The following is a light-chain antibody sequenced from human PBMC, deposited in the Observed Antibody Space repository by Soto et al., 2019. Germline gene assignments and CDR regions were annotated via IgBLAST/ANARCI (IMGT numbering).Light chain of an antibody. Sequence: EIVLMQSPGTLSLSPGERTTLSCRASQSISSSYLAWYQQKPGQAPRLLVYGASSRATGIPDRFSGSGSGTDFTLTISRLEPEDFALYYCQQYSSTFWTLGQGTKVEIK. CDR3: QQYSSTFWT. V-gene: IGKV3-20*01. CDR2: GAS. CDR1: QSISSSY. J-gene: IGKJ1*01.